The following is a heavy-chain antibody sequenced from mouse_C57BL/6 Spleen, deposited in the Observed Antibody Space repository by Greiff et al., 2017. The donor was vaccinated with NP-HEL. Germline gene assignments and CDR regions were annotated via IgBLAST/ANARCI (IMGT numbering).Heavy chain of an antibody. CDR1: GFSLTSYG. CDR3: AKNRGGGVVDWYFDV. D-gene: IGHD1-1*01. CDR2: IRRGGST. J-gene: IGHJ1*03. V-gene: IGHV2-5*01. Sequence: VQLQQSGPGLVQPSQSLSITCTVSGFSLTSYGVHWVRQSPGKGLEWLGVIRRGGSTDYNAAFMSRLSITKDNSKSQVFFKMNSLQADDTAIYYCAKNRGGGVVDWYFDVWGTGTTVTVSS.